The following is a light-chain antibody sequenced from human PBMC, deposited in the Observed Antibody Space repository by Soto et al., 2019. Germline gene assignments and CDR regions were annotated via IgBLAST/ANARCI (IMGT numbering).Light chain of an antibody. CDR3: LQHKSFPWT. Sequence: DIQMTQSPSSLSASVGDRVTIACRANQGIRSGLVWYQQQPGKAAKCLIYAASSLESGVPSRFSASGSGTEFTLTISSLQPEDFATYYCLQHKSFPWTFGQGTKVEIK. CDR2: AAS. CDR1: QGIRSG. V-gene: IGKV1-17*01. J-gene: IGKJ1*01.